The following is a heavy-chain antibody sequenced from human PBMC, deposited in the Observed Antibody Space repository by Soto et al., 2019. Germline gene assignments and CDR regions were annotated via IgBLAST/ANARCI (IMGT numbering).Heavy chain of an antibody. Sequence: VGSLRLSCAASGFTFTRYSMNWVRQAPGKGLEWVSSISSTTNYIYYGDSMKGRFTISRDNAKNSLYLEMNSLRAEDTAVYYCARESEDLTSNFDYWGQGTPVTVSS. CDR1: GFTFTRYS. CDR2: ISSTTNYI. CDR3: ARESEDLTSNFDY. J-gene: IGHJ4*02. V-gene: IGHV3-21*06.